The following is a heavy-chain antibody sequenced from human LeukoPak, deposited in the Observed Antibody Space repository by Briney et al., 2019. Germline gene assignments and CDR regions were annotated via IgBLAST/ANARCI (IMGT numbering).Heavy chain of an antibody. V-gene: IGHV3-23*01. CDR3: ARATGLDFDS. CDR1: GFTFSSYA. CDR2: ISGSGESK. D-gene: IGHD3/OR15-3a*01. J-gene: IGHJ4*02. Sequence: GGSLRLSCAAAGFTFSSYAMHWVRQVAGKGLEWVSGISGSGESKFYADSVKGRFTVSRDNSKNTLYLQMNNLRAEDTAVYYCARATGLDFDSWGQGTLVTVSS.